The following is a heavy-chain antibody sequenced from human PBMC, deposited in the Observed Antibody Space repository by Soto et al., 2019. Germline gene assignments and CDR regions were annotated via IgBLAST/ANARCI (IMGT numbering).Heavy chain of an antibody. Sequence: SETLSLTCSVSGDSISNLDYSWAWIRQPPGQALEYIGYIYKSATTYYNPSFESRVAISVDTSKSQFSLNVTSVTAADTAVYFCARGRYCLTGRCFPNWFDSWGQGALVTVSS. CDR3: ARGRYCLTGRCFPNWFDS. J-gene: IGHJ5*01. CDR1: GDSISNLDYS. D-gene: IGHD7-27*01. V-gene: IGHV4-30-4*01. CDR2: IYKSATT.